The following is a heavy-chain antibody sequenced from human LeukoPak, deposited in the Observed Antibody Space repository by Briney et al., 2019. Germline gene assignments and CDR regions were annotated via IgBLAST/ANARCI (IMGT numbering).Heavy chain of an antibody. CDR3: ARDFDSSGYYFSAFDI. D-gene: IGHD3-22*01. J-gene: IGHJ3*02. CDR1: GFTFSSYA. V-gene: IGHV3-30*04. Sequence: GGSLRLFCAASGFTFSSYAMHWVRQAPGKGLEWVAVISYDGSNKYYAVSVKGRFTISRDNSKNTLYLQMNSLRAEDTAVYYCARDFDSSGYYFSAFDIWGQGTMVTVSS. CDR2: ISYDGSNK.